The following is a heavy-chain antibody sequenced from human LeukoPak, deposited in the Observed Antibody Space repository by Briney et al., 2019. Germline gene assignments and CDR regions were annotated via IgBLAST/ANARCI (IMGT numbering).Heavy chain of an antibody. J-gene: IGHJ4*02. CDR1: GFTFSSYS. D-gene: IGHD5-18*01. CDR2: ISGSTTYI. Sequence: PGGSLRLSCAASGFTFSSYSINWVRQAPGNGLEWVSSISGSTTYISYAASVKGRFTISRDNTNNSLYLQMNTLRAEDTAVYYCARVVSGNSYGFFDYWGQGTPVTVSS. CDR3: ARVVSGNSYGFFDY. V-gene: IGHV3-21*01.